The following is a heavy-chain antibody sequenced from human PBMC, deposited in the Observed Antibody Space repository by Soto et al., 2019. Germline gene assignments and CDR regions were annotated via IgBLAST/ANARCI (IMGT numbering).Heavy chain of an antibody. V-gene: IGHV1-18*01. J-gene: IGHJ6*02. CDR2: ISTYNGDT. Sequence: ASVKVSCTTSGYTFTDYDINWVRQAPGQGLEWMGWISTYNGDTNYAQTFQGRVTMTTDTSTSTVHMEVRSLRSDDTAVYYCAREGVAPYYYYGMDVWGQGTPVTVSS. D-gene: IGHD5-12*01. CDR3: AREGVAPYYYYGMDV. CDR1: GYTFTDYD.